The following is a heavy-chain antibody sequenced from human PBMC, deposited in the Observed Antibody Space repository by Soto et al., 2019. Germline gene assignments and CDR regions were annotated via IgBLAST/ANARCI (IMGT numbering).Heavy chain of an antibody. V-gene: IGHV3-11*06. D-gene: IGHD2-15*01. J-gene: IGHJ4*02. Sequence: GGSLRLSCAASGFTFSDYYMSWIRQAPGKGLEWVSYISSSSSYTNYADSVKGRFTISRDNAKNSLYLQMNSLRAEDTAVYYCARAWGLGYCSGGSCYPTHYDYWGQGTLVTVSS. CDR1: GFTFSDYY. CDR2: ISSSSSYT. CDR3: ARAWGLGYCSGGSCYPTHYDY.